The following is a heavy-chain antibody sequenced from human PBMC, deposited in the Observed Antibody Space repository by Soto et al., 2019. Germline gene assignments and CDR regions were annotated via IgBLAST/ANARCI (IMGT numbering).Heavy chain of an antibody. V-gene: IGHV4-34*01. CDR3: ARIRSLVGGRRDYYYYMDV. D-gene: IGHD2-15*01. CDR1: GGSFSGYY. CDR2: INHSGST. Sequence: SETLSLTCAVYGGSFSGYYWSWIRQPPGKGLEWIGEINHSGSTNYNPSLKSRVTISVDTSKNQFSLKLSSVTAADTAVYYCARIRSLVGGRRDYYYYMDVWGKGTTVTVSS. J-gene: IGHJ6*03.